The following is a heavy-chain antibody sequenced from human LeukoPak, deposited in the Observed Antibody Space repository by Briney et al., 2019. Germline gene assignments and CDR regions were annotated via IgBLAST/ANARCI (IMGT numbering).Heavy chain of an antibody. CDR2: ISAYNGNT. CDR1: GYTFTSYG. D-gene: IGHD6-6*01. J-gene: IGHJ5*02. CDR3: ARVRLGLEQLVFGIDP. V-gene: IGHV1-18*01. Sequence: ASVKVSCKASGYTFTSYGISWVRQAPGQGLEWMGWISAYNGNTNYAQKLQGRVTMTTDTSTSTAYMELRSLRSDDTAVYYCARVRLGLEQLVFGIDPWGQGTLVTVSS.